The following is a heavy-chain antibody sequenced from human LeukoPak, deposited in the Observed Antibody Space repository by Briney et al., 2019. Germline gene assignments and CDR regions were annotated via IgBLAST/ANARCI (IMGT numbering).Heavy chain of an antibody. D-gene: IGHD6-6*01. V-gene: IGHV4-4*07. CDR1: GGSISSYY. CDR3: ARDAYSSSLPFGDYYYYMDV. Sequence: SETLSLTCTVSGGSISSYYWSWIRQPAGKGLEWIGRIYTSGSTNYNPSLKSRVTMSVDTSKNQFSLKLSSMTAADTAVYYCARDAYSSSLPFGDYYYYMDVWGKGTTVTVSS. CDR2: IYTSGST. J-gene: IGHJ6*03.